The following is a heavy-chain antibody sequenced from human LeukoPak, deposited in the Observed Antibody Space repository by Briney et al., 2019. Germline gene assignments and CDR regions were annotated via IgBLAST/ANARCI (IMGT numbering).Heavy chain of an antibody. V-gene: IGHV3-7*01. D-gene: IGHD4-23*01. CDR1: GFTFSSYW. CDR3: ARWGNSVLGVNYYYYMDV. CDR2: IKQDGSEK. Sequence: GGSLRLSCAASGFTFSSYWMSWVRQAPGKGLEWVANIKQDGSEKYYVDSVKGRFTISRDNAKNSLYLQMDSLRAEDTAVYYCARWGNSVLGVNYYYYMDVWGKGTTVTVSS. J-gene: IGHJ6*03.